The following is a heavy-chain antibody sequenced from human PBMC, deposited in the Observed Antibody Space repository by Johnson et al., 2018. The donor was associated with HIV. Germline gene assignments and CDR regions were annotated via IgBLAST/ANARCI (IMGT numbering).Heavy chain of an antibody. J-gene: IGHJ3*02. V-gene: IGHV3-30*02. CDR2: IRYDGSNK. CDR1: GFTFSSYG. Sequence: QMQLVESGGGVVQPGGSLRLSCAASGFTFSSYGMHWVRQAPGKGLEWVAFIRYDGSNKYYADSVKGRFTISRDNSKNTLYLQMNSLRAEDTAVYYCAKSAASAGGDDAFDIWGQGTMVTVSS. CDR3: AKSAASAGGDDAFDI. D-gene: IGHD3-16*01.